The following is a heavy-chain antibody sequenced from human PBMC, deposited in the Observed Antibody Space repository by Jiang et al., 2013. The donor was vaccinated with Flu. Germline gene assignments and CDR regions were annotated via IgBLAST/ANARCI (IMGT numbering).Heavy chain of an antibody. CDR1: GGSITNSF. CDR3: ARVGRDDY. Sequence: PGLVKPSGTLSLTCTVSGGSITNSFWNWIRQPPGKGLEWIGYFYDGGLTNYNSSLKSRVSISVDRTKNQFSLNLTSVTAADTAVYYCARVGRDDYWGKGILV. V-gene: IGHV4-59*01. D-gene: IGHD3-16*01. CDR2: FYDGGLT. J-gene: IGHJ4*02.